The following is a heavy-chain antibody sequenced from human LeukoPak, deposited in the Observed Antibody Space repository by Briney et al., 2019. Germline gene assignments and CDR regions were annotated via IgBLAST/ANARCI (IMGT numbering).Heavy chain of an antibody. CDR3: AREGDYYGSGSFFDY. CDR2: IYHSGST. V-gene: IGHV4-4*02. J-gene: IGHJ4*02. CDR1: GGSISSSNW. D-gene: IGHD3-10*01. Sequence: SGTLSLTCAVSGGSISSSNWWSWVRQPPGKGLEWIGEIYHSGSTNYNPSLKSRVTISVDKSKNQFSLKLSSVTAADTAVYYCAREGDYYGSGSFFDYWGQGTLVTVSS.